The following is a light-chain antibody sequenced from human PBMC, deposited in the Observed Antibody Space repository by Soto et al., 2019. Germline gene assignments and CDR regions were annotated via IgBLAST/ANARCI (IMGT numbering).Light chain of an antibody. CDR1: QSIDRY. CDR3: QQSGT. Sequence: DIQMTQSPSSLSASVGDRVTITCRASQSIDRYLNWYQQKPGKAPKLPIYAASNLQSGVPSGFSGSGSGTDFTLTIRSLQPEDFATYYCQQSGTFGQGTKVDI. J-gene: IGKJ1*01. V-gene: IGKV1-39*01. CDR2: AAS.